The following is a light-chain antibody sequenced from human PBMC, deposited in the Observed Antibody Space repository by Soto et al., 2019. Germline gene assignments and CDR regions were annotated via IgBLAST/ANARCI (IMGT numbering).Light chain of an antibody. CDR3: QQDGSSPKWT. Sequence: EIVLTQSPGTLSLSPGERATLSCRASQSVSSSYLAWYQQKPGQAPRLLIYGASSRATGIPDRFSGSGSGIDFTLTISRLEPEYFAVYYCQQDGSSPKWTFGQGTKVEIK. CDR2: GAS. J-gene: IGKJ1*01. CDR1: QSVSSSY. V-gene: IGKV3-20*01.